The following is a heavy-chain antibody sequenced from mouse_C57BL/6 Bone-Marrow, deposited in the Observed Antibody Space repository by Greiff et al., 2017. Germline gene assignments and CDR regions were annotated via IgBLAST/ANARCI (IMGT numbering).Heavy chain of an antibody. J-gene: IGHJ3*01. CDR3: ARHRLRLFAY. V-gene: IGHV5-6*01. CDR1: GFTFSSYG. D-gene: IGHD2-4*01. CDR2: ISSGGSYT. Sequence: EVNVVESGGDLVKPGGSLKLSCAASGFTFSSYGMSWVRQTPDKRLEWVATISSGGSYTYYPASVTGRFTISRDNAKNTLYLQMSSLKSEDTAMYYCARHRLRLFAYWGQGTLVTVSA.